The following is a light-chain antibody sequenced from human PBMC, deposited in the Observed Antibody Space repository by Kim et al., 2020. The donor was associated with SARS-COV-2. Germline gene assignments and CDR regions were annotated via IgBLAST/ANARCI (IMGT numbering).Light chain of an antibody. J-gene: IGKJ2*03. CDR3: QQYYSTPYS. Sequence: DIVMTQSPDSLAVSLGERATINCKSSQSVLYSSNNKNYLAWYQQKPGQPPKLLIYWASTRESGVPDRFSGCGSGTDFTLTISSLQAEDVAVYYCQQYYSTPYSFGQGTKLE. V-gene: IGKV4-1*01. CDR2: WAS. CDR1: QSVLYSSNNKNY.